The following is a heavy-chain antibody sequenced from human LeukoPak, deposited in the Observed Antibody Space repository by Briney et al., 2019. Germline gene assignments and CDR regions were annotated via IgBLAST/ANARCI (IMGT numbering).Heavy chain of an antibody. CDR3: AKVRKVYTAMVTRWFDP. V-gene: IGHV3-23*01. J-gene: IGHJ5*02. CDR2: ISGSGGST. D-gene: IGHD5-18*01. Sequence: SGGSLRLSCAASGFTFSSYAMSWVRQAPGKGLEWVSAISGSGGSTYYADSVKGRFTISRDNSKNTLYLQMNSLRAEDTGVYYCAKVRKVYTAMVTRWFDPWGQGTLVTVSS. CDR1: GFTFSSYA.